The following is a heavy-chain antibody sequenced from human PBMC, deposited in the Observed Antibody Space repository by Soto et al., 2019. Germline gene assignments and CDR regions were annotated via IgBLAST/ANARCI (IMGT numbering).Heavy chain of an antibody. CDR1: GFTFSSYT. CDR3: ARGGRDIVVQNSDDAFDI. D-gene: IGHD2-15*01. CDR2: ILSSSSHK. J-gene: IGHJ3*02. V-gene: IGHV3-21*01. Sequence: GGSLRLSCAASGFTFSSYTMLWVRQAPGKGLEWVSSILSSSSHKYYGDSVKGRFTISRDNAKKSLDLQMNSLRVEDTAIYYCARGGRDIVVQNSDDAFDIWGQGTMVTVSS.